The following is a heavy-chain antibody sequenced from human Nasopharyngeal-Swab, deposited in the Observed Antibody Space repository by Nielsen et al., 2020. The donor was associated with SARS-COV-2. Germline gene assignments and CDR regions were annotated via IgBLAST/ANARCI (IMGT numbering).Heavy chain of an antibody. J-gene: IGHJ4*02. CDR2: IFPRSHTT. V-gene: IGHV1-46*01. CDR1: GYALTNYH. D-gene: IGHD1-1*01. CDR3: AREAPSTFFFDS. Sequence: ASVKVSCKASGYALTNYHVHWVRQAPGQGLEWMGLIFPRSHTTGLAHIFKGRVTMTWDPSTNTVYMELSSLTSGVTAVYFCAREAPSTFFFDSWGQGTLLTVSS.